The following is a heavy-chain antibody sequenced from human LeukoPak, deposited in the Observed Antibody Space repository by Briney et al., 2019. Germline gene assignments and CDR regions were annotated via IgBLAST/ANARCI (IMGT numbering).Heavy chain of an antibody. CDR1: RGSISSYY. CDR2: ISYSGST. Sequence: KTSETLSHTCSVSRGSISSYYWSWIRQPPGKGLEWIGYISYSGSTNYNPSLKSRVTISVDTSKNQFSLKLSSVTAADTAVYYCARFGGSSSGFDYWGQGTLVTVSS. V-gene: IGHV4-59*08. D-gene: IGHD6-6*01. CDR3: ARFGGSSSGFDY. J-gene: IGHJ4*02.